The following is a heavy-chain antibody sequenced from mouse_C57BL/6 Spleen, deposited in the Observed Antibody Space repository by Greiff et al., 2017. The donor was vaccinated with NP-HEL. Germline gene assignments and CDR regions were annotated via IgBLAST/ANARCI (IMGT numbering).Heavy chain of an antibody. D-gene: IGHD1-1*01. J-gene: IGHJ2*01. CDR1: GYAFSSSW. CDR2: IYPGDGDT. CDR3: ARSLITNFDY. V-gene: IGHV1-82*01. Sequence: QVQLQQSGPELVKPGASVKISCKASGYAFSSSWMNWVKQRPGKGLEWIGRIYPGDGDTNYNGKFKGKATLTADKSSSTAYMQLSSLTSEDSAVYFCARSLITNFDYWGQGTTLTVSS.